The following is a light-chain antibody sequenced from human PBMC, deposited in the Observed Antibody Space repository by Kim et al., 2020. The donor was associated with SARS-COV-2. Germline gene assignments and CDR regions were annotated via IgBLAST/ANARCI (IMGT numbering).Light chain of an antibody. CDR1: GGHSSYD. Sequence: QLVLTQSPSVSASLGASVRLTCTLSGGHSSYDIAWHQQQSEKGPRYLMKLNSDGSHKKGDGIPDRFSGSSSGAERYLTISSLQSEDEADYYCQTWGTGIRVFGGGTKLTVL. V-gene: IGLV4-69*01. J-gene: IGLJ3*02. CDR2: LNSDGSH. CDR3: QTWGTGIRV.